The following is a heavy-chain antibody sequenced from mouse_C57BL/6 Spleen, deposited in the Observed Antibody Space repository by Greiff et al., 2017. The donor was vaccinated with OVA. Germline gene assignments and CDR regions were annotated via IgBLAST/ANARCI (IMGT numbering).Heavy chain of an antibody. CDR1: GYTFTSYW. CDR3: AISDYCGSIRFAY. Sequence: QVQLQQPGAELVKPGASVKVSCKASGYTFTSYWMHWVKQRPGQGLEWIGRIHPSDSDTNYNQKFKGKATLTVDKSSSTAYMQLSSLTSEDSAVYYCAISDYCGSIRFAYWGQGTLVTVSA. J-gene: IGHJ3*01. V-gene: IGHV1-74*01. CDR2: IHPSDSDT. D-gene: IGHD1-1*01.